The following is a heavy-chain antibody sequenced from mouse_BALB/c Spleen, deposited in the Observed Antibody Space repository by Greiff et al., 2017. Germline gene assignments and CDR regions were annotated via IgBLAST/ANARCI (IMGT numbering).Heavy chain of an antibody. CDR1: GFSLTSYG. CDR2: IWSDGST. CDR3: ARQSGNYVGAMDY. V-gene: IGHV2-6-2*01. D-gene: IGHD2-1*01. Sequence: VKLVESGPDLVAPSQSLSITCTVSGFSLTSYGVHWVRQPPGKGLEWLVVIWSDGSTTYNSALKSRLNISKDNSKSQVFLKMNSLQTDDTAMYYCARQSGNYVGAMDYWGQGTSVTVSS. J-gene: IGHJ4*01.